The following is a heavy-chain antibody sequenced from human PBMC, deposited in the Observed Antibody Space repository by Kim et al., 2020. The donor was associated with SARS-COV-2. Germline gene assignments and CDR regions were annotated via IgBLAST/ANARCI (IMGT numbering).Heavy chain of an antibody. D-gene: IGHD3-10*01. Sequence: HNPTIQRRVTISVDTSKNLFSLKLGSVTAADTAVYYCAIDLLGENWFDPWGQGTLVTVSS. J-gene: IGHJ5*02. CDR3: AIDLLGENWFDP. V-gene: IGHV4-31*02.